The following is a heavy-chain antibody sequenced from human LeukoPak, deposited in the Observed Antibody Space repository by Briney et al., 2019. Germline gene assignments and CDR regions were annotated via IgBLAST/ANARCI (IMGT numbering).Heavy chain of an antibody. CDR1: GFTFSSYS. Sequence: GGSLRLSCAASGFTFSSYSMNWVRQAPGKGLEWVSAISGSGGSTYYADSVKGRFTISRDNSKNTLYLQMNSLRAEDTAVYYCAKDFTMIVVVMGHDAFDIWGQGTMVTVSS. V-gene: IGHV3-23*01. CDR2: ISGSGGST. CDR3: AKDFTMIVVVMGHDAFDI. D-gene: IGHD3-22*01. J-gene: IGHJ3*02.